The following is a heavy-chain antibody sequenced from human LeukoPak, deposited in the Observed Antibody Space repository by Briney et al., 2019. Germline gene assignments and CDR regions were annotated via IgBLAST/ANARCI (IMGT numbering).Heavy chain of an antibody. V-gene: IGHV3-21*01. CDR1: GFTFSSYS. Sequence: PGGSLRLSCAASGFTFSSYSMNWVRQAPGKGLEWVSSISSSSSYIYYADSVKGRFTISRDNAKNSLYLQMNGLRAEDTAVYYCARDVVPKPNDAFDIWGQGTMVTVSS. CDR3: ARDVVPKPNDAFDI. CDR2: ISSSSSYI. J-gene: IGHJ3*02. D-gene: IGHD2-15*01.